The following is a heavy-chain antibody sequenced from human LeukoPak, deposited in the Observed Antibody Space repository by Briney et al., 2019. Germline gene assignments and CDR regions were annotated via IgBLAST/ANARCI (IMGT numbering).Heavy chain of an antibody. D-gene: IGHD3-22*01. CDR1: GFTFSSYW. J-gene: IGHJ3*02. V-gene: IGHV3-74*01. CDR3: AKARPDFDSSGAHTDACDI. CDR2: INSDGSGT. Sequence: GGSLRLSCAASGFTFSSYWKHWVRQAPGKGLVWVSRINSDGSGTNYADSVRGRFTISRDNAKNTLYLQMNSLRAEDTAVYYCAKARPDFDSSGAHTDACDIWGQGTMVTVSS.